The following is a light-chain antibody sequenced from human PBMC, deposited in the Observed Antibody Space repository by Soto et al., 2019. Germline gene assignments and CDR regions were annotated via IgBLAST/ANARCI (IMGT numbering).Light chain of an antibody. V-gene: IGLV2-8*01. CDR3: SAYAGSNNRYV. CDR2: EVS. Sequence: QSALTQPPSASGSPGQSGTISCTGTSSDVGGYNFVSWYQQHPGKAPKLMIYEVSNRPSGVPDRFSGSKSDNTASLTVAGLQAEDEADYYCSAYAGSNNRYVFGTGTKLTVL. J-gene: IGLJ1*01. CDR1: SSDVGGYNF.